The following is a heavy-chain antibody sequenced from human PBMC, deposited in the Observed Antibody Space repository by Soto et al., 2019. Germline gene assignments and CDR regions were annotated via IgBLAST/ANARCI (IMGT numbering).Heavy chain of an antibody. CDR1: GFTFSSYS. CDR3: AREIDYGDYIFGFYYYYGMDV. V-gene: IGHV3-21*01. Sequence: GGSLRLSCAASGFTFSSYSMNWVRQAPGKGLEWVSSISSSSSSYIYYADSVKGRFTISRDNAKNSLYLQMNSLRAEDTAVYYCAREIDYGDYIFGFYYYYGMDVWGQGTTVTVSS. CDR2: ISSSSSSYI. D-gene: IGHD4-17*01. J-gene: IGHJ6*02.